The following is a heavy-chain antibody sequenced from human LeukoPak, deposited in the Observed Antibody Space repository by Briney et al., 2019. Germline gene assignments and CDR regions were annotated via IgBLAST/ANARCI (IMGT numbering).Heavy chain of an antibody. CDR3: ARANWAGIEAPATDY. Sequence: PGRSLRLSCAASGFXFSSYVIHWVRQAPGKGLKWVAVISYDGSNKYYADSVKGRFTISRDNSKNTLYLQMNSLRGEDTAVYFCARANWAGIEAPATDYWGQGTLVTVSS. V-gene: IGHV3-30-3*01. D-gene: IGHD2-15*01. J-gene: IGHJ4*02. CDR1: GFXFSSYV. CDR2: ISYDGSNK.